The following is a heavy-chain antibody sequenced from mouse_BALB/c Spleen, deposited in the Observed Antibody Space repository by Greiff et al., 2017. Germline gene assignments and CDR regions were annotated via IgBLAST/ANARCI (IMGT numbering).Heavy chain of an antibody. J-gene: IGHJ1*01. CDR3: ARPFGYDGYWYFDV. CDR1: GYSITSDYA. Sequence: EVKLMESGPGLVKPSQSLSLTCTVTGYSITSDYAWNWIRQFPGNKLEWMGYISYSGSTSYNPSLKSRISITRDTSKNQFFLQLNSVTTEDTATYYCARPFGYDGYWYFDVWGAGTTVTVSS. V-gene: IGHV3-2*02. CDR2: ISYSGST. D-gene: IGHD2-2*01.